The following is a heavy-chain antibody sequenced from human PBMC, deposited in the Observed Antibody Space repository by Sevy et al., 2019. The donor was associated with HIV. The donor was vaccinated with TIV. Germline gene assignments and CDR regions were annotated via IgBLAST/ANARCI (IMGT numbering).Heavy chain of an antibody. CDR2: IYYSGST. J-gene: IGHJ6*03. CDR1: GGSISSYY. Sequence: SQTLSLTCTVSGGSISSYYWSWIRQPPGKGLEWIGYIYYSGSTNYNPSLKSRVTISVDTSKNQFSLKLSSVTAADTAVYYCARATYYYYYYMDVWGKGTTVTVSS. CDR3: ARATYYYYYYMDV. V-gene: IGHV4-59*01.